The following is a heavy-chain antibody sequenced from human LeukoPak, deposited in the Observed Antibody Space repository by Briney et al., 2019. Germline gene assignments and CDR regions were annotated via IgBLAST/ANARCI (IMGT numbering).Heavy chain of an antibody. CDR2: ISDSGGRT. CDR3: ARSSGWWSLDY. J-gene: IGHJ4*02. V-gene: IGHV3-23*01. Sequence: GGSLRLSCAVSGITLSNYGMSWVRQAPGKGLEWVAGISDSGGRTNYADSVKGRFTISRDNPKNTLYLQMNSLRAEDTAVYYCARSSGWWSLDYWGQGTLVTVSS. D-gene: IGHD6-19*01. CDR1: GITLSNYG.